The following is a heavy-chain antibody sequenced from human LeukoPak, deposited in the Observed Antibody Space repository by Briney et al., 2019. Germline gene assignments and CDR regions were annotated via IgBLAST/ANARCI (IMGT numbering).Heavy chain of an antibody. J-gene: IGHJ4*02. Sequence: GASVKVSCKASGYTFTGYYMHWVRQAPGQGLEWMGWINPNSGGTNYAQKFQGRVTMTRNTSISTAYMELSSLRSEDTAVYYCARGLMGGIFGVVILKKAGLYYFDYWGQGTLVTVSS. D-gene: IGHD3-3*01. CDR2: INPNSGGT. V-gene: IGHV1-2*02. CDR3: ARGLMGGIFGVVILKKAGLYYFDY. CDR1: GYTFTGYY.